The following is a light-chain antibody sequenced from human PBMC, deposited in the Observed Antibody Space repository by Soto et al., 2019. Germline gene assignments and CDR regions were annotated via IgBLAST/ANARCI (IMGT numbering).Light chain of an antibody. CDR2: GAS. CDR1: QSVSSN. V-gene: IGKV3-15*01. Sequence: EIVMTQSPATLSVSPGERATLSCRASQSVSSNLAWYQQKPGQTPRLLIYGASTRATGIPARFSGSGSGTEFTLTISSLQSDDLAVYYCQQYNNWPPWTFGQGTKVEI. CDR3: QQYNNWPPWT. J-gene: IGKJ1*01.